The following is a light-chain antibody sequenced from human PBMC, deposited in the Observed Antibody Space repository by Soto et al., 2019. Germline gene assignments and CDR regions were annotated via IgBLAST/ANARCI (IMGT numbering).Light chain of an antibody. Sequence: ENLFTQSPGTPSFSPGEGGTLSCRASRGVSANYLAWYQQTPGQAPTLLIYGASSRATGIPDRFSGAGSGTEFTLTISRVAPEDYAVYYCQQYNTSPWTFGQGTKV. CDR3: QQYNTSPWT. V-gene: IGKV3-20*01. CDR2: GAS. CDR1: RGVSANY. J-gene: IGKJ1*01.